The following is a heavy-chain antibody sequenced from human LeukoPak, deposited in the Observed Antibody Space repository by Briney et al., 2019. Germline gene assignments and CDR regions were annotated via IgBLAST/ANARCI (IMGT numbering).Heavy chain of an antibody. CDR3: ARDFGIAVAGTFRAAY. J-gene: IGHJ4*02. V-gene: IGHV3-7*01. CDR1: GFTFTNYW. CDR2: IRHDESEI. Sequence: GGSLRLSCAASGFTFTNYWMSWVRQPPGKGLEWVANIRHDESEIYYVDSVKGRFTISRDNAKDSLFLQMNSLRAEDTAVYYCARDFGIAVAGTFRAAYWGQGTLVTVSS. D-gene: IGHD6-19*01.